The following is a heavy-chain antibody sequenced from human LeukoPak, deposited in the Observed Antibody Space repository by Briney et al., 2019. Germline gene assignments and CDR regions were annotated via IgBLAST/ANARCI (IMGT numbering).Heavy chain of an antibody. J-gene: IGHJ4*02. V-gene: IGHV1-69*05. CDR2: IIPIFGTA. D-gene: IGHD2-2*01. CDR1: GGTFSSYA. CDR3: ARAFVVVPAAKFDY. Sequence: GSSVKVSCKASGGTFSSYAISWVRQAPGQGLEWMGGIIPIFGTANYAQKLQGRVTMTTDTSTSTAYMELRSLRSDDTAVYYCARAFVVVPAAKFDYWGQGTLVTVSS.